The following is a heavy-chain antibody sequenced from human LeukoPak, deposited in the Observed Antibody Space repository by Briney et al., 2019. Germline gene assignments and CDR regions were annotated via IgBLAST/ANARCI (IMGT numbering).Heavy chain of an antibody. V-gene: IGHV3-23*01. D-gene: IGHD3-22*01. CDR1: GFTFSSYG. Sequence: PGGSLRLSCAASGFTFSSYGMSWVRQAPGKGLEWVSAISGSGGSTYYADSVKGRFTISRDNSKNTLYLQMNSLRAEDTAVYYCAREVGDSRDAFDIWGQGTMVTVSS. CDR2: ISGSGGST. J-gene: IGHJ3*02. CDR3: AREVGDSRDAFDI.